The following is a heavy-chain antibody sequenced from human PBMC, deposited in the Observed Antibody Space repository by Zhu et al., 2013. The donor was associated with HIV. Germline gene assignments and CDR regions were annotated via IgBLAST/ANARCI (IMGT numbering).Heavy chain of an antibody. J-gene: IGHJ4*02. CDR3: ARERSYYFDSNGFYIKSQYCDR. CDR1: GYSFSSYS. V-gene: IGHV1-3*01. Sequence: QVQLLQSGPEVRKPGASVKVTCKASGYSFSSYSLHWVCQAPGQRLEWLGWINADNGNTKYSQKFQGRVTITRDTSATTTYMELSSLRPEDTAVYYCARERSYYFDSNGFYIKSQYCDRWGQGTLVTVSS. CDR2: INADNGNT. D-gene: IGHD3-22*01.